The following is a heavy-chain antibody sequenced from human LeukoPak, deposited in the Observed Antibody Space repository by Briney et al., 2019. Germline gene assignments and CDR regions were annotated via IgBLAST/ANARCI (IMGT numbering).Heavy chain of an antibody. CDR2: IKQDGSEK. D-gene: IGHD6-6*01. CDR3: ASQGAVYISSSA. Sequence: GGSLRLSCAASGFTFSDYWMSWVRQAPGKGLEWVANIKQDGSEKYYVDSVKGRFTISRDNAKNSLYLQMNSLRAEDTAVYYCASQGAVYISSSAWGQGTLVTVSS. J-gene: IGHJ5*02. CDR1: GFTFSDYW. V-gene: IGHV3-7*01.